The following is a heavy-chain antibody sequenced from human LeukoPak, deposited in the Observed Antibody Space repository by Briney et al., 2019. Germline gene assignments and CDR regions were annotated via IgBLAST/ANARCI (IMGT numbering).Heavy chain of an antibody. V-gene: IGHV3-7*03. CDR2: IKQDGSEK. CDR3: ARDRNGGNTYYFDY. CDR1: RFTFSTYW. J-gene: IGHJ4*02. Sequence: QAGGSLRLSCAASRFTFSTYWMSWVRQAPGKGLEWVANIKQDGSEKYYVDSVKGRFTISRDNAKNSLYLQMNSLRAEDTALYYCARDRNGGNTYYFDYWGQGTLVTVSS. D-gene: IGHD4-23*01.